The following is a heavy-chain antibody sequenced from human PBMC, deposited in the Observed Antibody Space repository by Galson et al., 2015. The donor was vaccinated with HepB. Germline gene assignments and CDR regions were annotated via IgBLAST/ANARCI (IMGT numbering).Heavy chain of an antibody. J-gene: IGHJ4*02. CDR2: ISSNTIYA. Sequence: SLRLSCAASGFTFSDYYMSWIRQAPGKGLEWLSYISSNTIYANYADSVKGRFTISRDNVKNSMFLQMDSLRADDTAVYYCARVADSDYGDHAHFDYWGQGTRVTVSS. V-gene: IGHV3-11*06. CDR1: GFTFSDYY. CDR3: ARVADSDYGDHAHFDY. D-gene: IGHD4-17*01.